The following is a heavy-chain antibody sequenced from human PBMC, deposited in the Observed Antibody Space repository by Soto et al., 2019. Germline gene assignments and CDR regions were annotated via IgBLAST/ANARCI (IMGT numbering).Heavy chain of an antibody. D-gene: IGHD3-9*01. CDR3: AKSPSDRGYYDILTGYYGPSQRYYYMDV. CDR2: ISGSGGST. V-gene: IGHV3-23*01. J-gene: IGHJ6*03. CDR1: GFTFSSYA. Sequence: HPGGSLRLSCAASGFTFSSYAMSWVRQAPGKGLEWVSAISGSGGSTYYADSVKGRFTISRDNSKNTLYLQMNSLRAEDTAVYYCAKSPSDRGYYDILTGYYGPSQRYYYMDVWGKGTTVTVSS.